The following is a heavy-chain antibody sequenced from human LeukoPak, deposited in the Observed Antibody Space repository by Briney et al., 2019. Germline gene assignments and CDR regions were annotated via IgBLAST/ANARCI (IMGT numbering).Heavy chain of an antibody. J-gene: IGHJ4*02. D-gene: IGHD6-13*01. V-gene: IGHV1-2*02. Sequence: ASVKVSCKASGYTFTGYYMHWVRQAPGQGLEWMGWINPNSGGTNYAQKFQGRVTMTRNTSISTAYMELSSLRSEDTAVYYCARARGSSWRDYWGQGTLVTVSS. CDR2: INPNSGGT. CDR3: ARARGSSWRDY. CDR1: GYTFTGYY.